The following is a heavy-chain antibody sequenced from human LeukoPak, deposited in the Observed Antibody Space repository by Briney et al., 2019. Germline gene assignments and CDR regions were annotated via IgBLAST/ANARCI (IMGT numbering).Heavy chain of an antibody. CDR1: GGSISSFY. D-gene: IGHD6-19*01. CDR3: ATDSSGWAYDDFDI. Sequence: PSETLSLTCNVSGGSISSFYWSWIRQPPGKGLEWIGFMSKSGSTNYNPSLKSRVTISVDTAKNQFSLKLTSVTAADTAVYYCATDSSGWAYDDFDIWGQGTMVTVSS. CDR2: MSKSGST. J-gene: IGHJ3*02. V-gene: IGHV4-59*01.